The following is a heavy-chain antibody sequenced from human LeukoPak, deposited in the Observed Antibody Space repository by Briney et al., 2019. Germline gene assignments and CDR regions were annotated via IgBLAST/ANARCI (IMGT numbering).Heavy chain of an antibody. CDR1: GYTFTSYA. CDR3: ARTKDGDTFDY. V-gene: IGHV1-3*01. D-gene: IGHD4-17*01. Sequence: ASVNVSCKASGYTFTSYAIHWVRQAPGQRLEWMGWINAGSDNTKYSQKFQGRVIVTRDTSASTAYMELSSLRYEDTAVYYCARTKDGDTFDYWGQGTLVTVSS. CDR2: INAGSDNT. J-gene: IGHJ4*02.